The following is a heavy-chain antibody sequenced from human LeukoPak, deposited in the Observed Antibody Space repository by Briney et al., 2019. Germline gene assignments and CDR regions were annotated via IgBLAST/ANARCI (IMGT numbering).Heavy chain of an antibody. CDR3: ATSLGYSYGYSDICLDY. D-gene: IGHD5-18*01. CDR1: GFTFSSYW. CDR2: ISGSGGST. V-gene: IGHV3-23*01. J-gene: IGHJ4*02. Sequence: GGSLRLSCAASGFTFSSYWMSWVRQAPGKGLEWVSAISGSGGSTYYAASVNGRFTISRDNSKNTLHLQMNSLRAEDTAVYYCATSLGYSYGYSDICLDYWGQGTLVTVSS.